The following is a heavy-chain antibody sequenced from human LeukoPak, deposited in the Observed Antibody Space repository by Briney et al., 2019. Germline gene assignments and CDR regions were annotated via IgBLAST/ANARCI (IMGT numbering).Heavy chain of an antibody. CDR2: IYPGDSDT. J-gene: IGHJ4*02. CDR1: GYSFTSYW. D-gene: IGHD2-15*01. V-gene: IGHV5-51*01. Sequence: GESLKISCKGSGYSFTSYWIGWVRRMPGKGLEWMGIIYPGDSDTRYSPPFQGQVTISADKSISTAYLQWSSLKASDTAMYYCAIPYCSGGSCYPYYFDYWGQGTLVTVSS. CDR3: AIPYCSGGSCYPYYFDY.